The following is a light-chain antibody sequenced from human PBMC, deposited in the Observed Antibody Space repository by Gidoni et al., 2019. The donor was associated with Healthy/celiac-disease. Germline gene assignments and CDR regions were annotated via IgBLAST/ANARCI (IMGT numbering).Light chain of an antibody. Sequence: QSALTQPASVSGSPGQSFTISCTGTSSDVGGYNYVSWYQQHPGKAPRLRIYEVSNRPSGVSNRFSGSKSGNTASLTISGLQAEDEADYYCSSYTSSSPYVFGTGTKFTVL. J-gene: IGLJ1*01. CDR1: SSDVGGYNY. CDR3: SSYTSSSPYV. CDR2: EVS. V-gene: IGLV2-14*01.